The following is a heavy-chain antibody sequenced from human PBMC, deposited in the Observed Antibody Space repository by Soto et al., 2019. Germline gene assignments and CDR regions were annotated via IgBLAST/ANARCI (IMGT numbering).Heavy chain of an antibody. CDR1: GFTFSSYW. CDR3: AKAKPPLFDY. V-gene: IGHV3-74*01. J-gene: IGHJ4*02. Sequence: GGSLRLSCAASGFTFSSYWMHWVRQAPGKGLVWVSHINSDGSSTSYADSVKGRFTISRDNAKNTLYLQMNSLRAEDTAVYYCAKAKPPLFDYWGQGTLVTVSS. CDR2: INSDGSST.